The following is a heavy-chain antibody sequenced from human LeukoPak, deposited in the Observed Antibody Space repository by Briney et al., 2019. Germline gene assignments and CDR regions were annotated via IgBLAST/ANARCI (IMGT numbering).Heavy chain of an antibody. J-gene: IGHJ4*02. CDR2: ISSGGTFM. D-gene: IGHD1-1*01. Sequence: PGGSLRLSCAASGFTFSSYSINWVRQAPGKGLEWVSSISSGGTFMYYADSVKGRFTISRDNAKKSVFLQMSSLRAEDSAVYYCAREPTGDYWGQGMLVTVSS. CDR1: GFTFSSYS. V-gene: IGHV3-21*01. CDR3: AREPTGDY.